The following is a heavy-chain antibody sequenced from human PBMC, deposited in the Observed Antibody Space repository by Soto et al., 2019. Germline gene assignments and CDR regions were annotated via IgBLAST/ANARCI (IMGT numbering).Heavy chain of an antibody. J-gene: IGHJ6*02. CDR1: VFTFRSYW. CDR2: SNNDGRTT. Sequence: GGSLRLSVAASVFTFRSYWMHWVGQTPGTGLVWVSRSNNDGRTTIYADSAKDRFSISRDNTKNTLYREMNSLRGGDTALYYCARAILGYYYAMDVWGQGSTVTVSS. V-gene: IGHV3-74*01. CDR3: ARAILGYYYAMDV.